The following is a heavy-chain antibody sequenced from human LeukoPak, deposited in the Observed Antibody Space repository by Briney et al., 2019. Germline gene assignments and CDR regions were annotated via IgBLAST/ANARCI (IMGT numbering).Heavy chain of an antibody. J-gene: IGHJ4*02. CDR2: LNPSGGST. Sequence: ASVKVSCKASGYTFTSYYMHWVRQAPGQGLEWMGILNPSGGSTSYAQKFQGRVTMTRDTSTSTVYMELSSLRSEDTAVYFCSREGEGIRYFERGGPDYWGQGTLVTVSS. CDR1: GYTFTSYY. V-gene: IGHV1-46*01. D-gene: IGHD3-9*01. CDR3: SREGEGIRYFERGGPDY.